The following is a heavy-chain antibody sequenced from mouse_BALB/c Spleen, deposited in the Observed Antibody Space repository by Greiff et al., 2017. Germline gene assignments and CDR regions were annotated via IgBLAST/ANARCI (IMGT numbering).Heavy chain of an antibody. J-gene: IGHJ2*01. D-gene: IGHD2-3*01. CDR3: AREADGYFDY. V-gene: IGHV5-6*01. CDR1: GFTFSSYG. CDR2: ISSGGSYT. Sequence: EVQLVESGGDLVKPGGSLKLSCAASGFTFSSYGMSWVRQTPDKRLEWVATISSGGSYTYYPDSVKGRFTISRDNAKNTLNLQMSSLKSEDTAMYYCAREADGYFDYWGQGTTLTVSS.